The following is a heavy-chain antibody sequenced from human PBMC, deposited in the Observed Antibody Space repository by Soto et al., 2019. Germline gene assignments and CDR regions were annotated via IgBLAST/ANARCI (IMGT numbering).Heavy chain of an antibody. CDR3: ARDKYYDYVWGSLDAFDI. D-gene: IGHD3-16*01. V-gene: IGHV4-4*02. CDR1: DGSISSSNW. J-gene: IGHJ3*02. CDR2: IYHSGST. Sequence: SETLSLTCAVSDGSISSSNWWSWVRQPPGKGLEWIGEIYHSGSTNYNPSLKSRVTISVDKSKNQFSLKLSSVTAADTAVYYCARDKYYDYVWGSLDAFDIWRQGTMDTVSS.